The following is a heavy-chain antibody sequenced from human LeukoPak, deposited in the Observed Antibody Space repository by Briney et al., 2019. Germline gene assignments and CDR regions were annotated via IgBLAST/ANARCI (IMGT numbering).Heavy chain of an antibody. CDR1: GYTFTSYG. D-gene: IGHD6-19*01. J-gene: IGHJ4*02. Sequence: EASVKVSCKASGYTFTSYGISWVRQAPGQGLEWMGWISAYNGNTNYAQKLQGRVTMATDTSTSTACMELRSLRSDDTAVYYCARGPGIAVAGSNWYWGQGTLVTVSS. V-gene: IGHV1-18*01. CDR3: ARGPGIAVAGSNWY. CDR2: ISAYNGNT.